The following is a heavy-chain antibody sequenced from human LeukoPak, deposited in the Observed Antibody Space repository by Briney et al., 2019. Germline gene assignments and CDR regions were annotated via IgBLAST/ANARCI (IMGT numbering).Heavy chain of an antibody. V-gene: IGHV3-23*01. CDR1: GFTFSSFA. CDR2: ITGSDDKT. CDR3: AKGPHVGSGYHPDY. J-gene: IGHJ4*02. Sequence: GGSLRLSCAASGFTFSSFAMTWVRQAPGKGPEWVSTITGSDDKTYYADSVKGRFTIFRDYSKNTLRLQMNSLRVEDTAIYYCAKGPHVGSGYHPDYWGQGTLVTASS. D-gene: IGHD3-22*01.